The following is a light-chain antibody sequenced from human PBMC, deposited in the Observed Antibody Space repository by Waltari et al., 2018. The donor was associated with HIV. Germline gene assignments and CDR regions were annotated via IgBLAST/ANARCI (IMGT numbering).Light chain of an antibody. V-gene: IGLV6-57*02. CDR3: QSYDTSSHVV. Sequence: NFMLTQPHSVSESPGQTVNISCTGSSGSIASNYVQRYQQRPGSAPTTVIYEDRQRPSGVPYRFSGSIDSSSNSAYLTISGLKTEDEADYYCQSYDTSSHVVFGGGTKLTVL. CDR2: EDR. J-gene: IGLJ2*01. CDR1: SGSIASNY.